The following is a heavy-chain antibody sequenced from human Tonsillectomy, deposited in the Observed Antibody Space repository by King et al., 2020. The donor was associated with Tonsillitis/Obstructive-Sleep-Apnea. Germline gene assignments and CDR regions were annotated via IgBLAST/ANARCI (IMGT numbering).Heavy chain of an antibody. V-gene: IGHV4-59*01. J-gene: IGHJ6*03. Sequence: QLQESGPGLVKPSETLSLTCIVSGGSISSYYWSWIRQPPGKGLEWIGYIYYSGSTNYNPSLKSRVTISVDTSKNKFSLKLSSVTAADTAVYYCARVVYQRLGDYYYYMDVWGKGTTVTVSS. CDR1: GGSISSYY. CDR2: IYYSGST. CDR3: ARVVYQRLGDYYYYMDV. D-gene: IGHD6-25*01.